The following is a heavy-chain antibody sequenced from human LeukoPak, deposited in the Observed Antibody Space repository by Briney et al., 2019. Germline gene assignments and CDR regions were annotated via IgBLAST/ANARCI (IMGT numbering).Heavy chain of an antibody. CDR2: IYTSGST. CDR1: GGSISSGSYY. J-gene: IGHJ6*03. V-gene: IGHV4-61*02. D-gene: IGHD3-10*01. CDR3: ARDRIGVTMVRGVINYYMDV. Sequence: SETLSLTCTVSGGSISSGSYYWSWIRQPAGKGLEWIGRIYTSGSTNYNPSLESRVTISVDTSKNQFSLKLSSVTAADTAVYYCARDRIGVTMVRGVINYYMDVWGKGTTVTVSS.